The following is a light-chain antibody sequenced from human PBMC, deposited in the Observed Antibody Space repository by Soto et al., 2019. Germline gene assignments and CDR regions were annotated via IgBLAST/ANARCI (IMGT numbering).Light chain of an antibody. CDR1: QSVSSSF. CDR3: QQYVSSPWA. Sequence: EFVVTQSPGTLSLSPGERATRCCMASQSVSSSFLAWYQQKAGQAPRLLIYGASRRATGIPDRFSGSGSGTDFTLTISRLEPEDFAVYYCQQYVSSPWAFGQGTKVDIK. J-gene: IGKJ1*01. V-gene: IGKV3-20*01. CDR2: GAS.